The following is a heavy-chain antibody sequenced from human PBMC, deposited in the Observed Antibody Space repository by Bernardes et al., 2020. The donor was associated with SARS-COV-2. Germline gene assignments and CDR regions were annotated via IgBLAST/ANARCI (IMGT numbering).Heavy chain of an antibody. Sequence: GGSLRLSCAASGFTFSSYAMHWVRKAPGKGLEWVAVISYDGSNKYYADSVKGRFTISRDNSKNTLYLQMNSLRAEDTAVYYCARDRTLGSPHNWFDPWGQGTLVTVSS. V-gene: IGHV3-30-3*01. CDR3: ARDRTLGSPHNWFDP. CDR1: GFTFSSYA. D-gene: IGHD3-16*01. CDR2: ISYDGSNK. J-gene: IGHJ5*02.